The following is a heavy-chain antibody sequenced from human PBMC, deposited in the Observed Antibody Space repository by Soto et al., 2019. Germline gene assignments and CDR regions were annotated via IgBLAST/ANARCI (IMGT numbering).Heavy chain of an antibody. D-gene: IGHD4-17*01. J-gene: IGHJ6*03. V-gene: IGHV3-23*01. Sequence: PGGSLRLSCAASGLTFSNYAMSWVRQAPGKGLEWVSTVTGDGVTTSYADSVKGRFTISRDNSKNTLYLQMNSLRAEDTAVYYCAKSPTTVKPFYYYYYMDVWGKGTTVTVSS. CDR2: VTGDGVTT. CDR3: AKSPTTVKPFYYYYYMDV. CDR1: GLTFSNYA.